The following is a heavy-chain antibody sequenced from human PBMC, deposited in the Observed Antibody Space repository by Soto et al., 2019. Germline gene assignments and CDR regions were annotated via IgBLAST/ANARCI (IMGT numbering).Heavy chain of an antibody. J-gene: IGHJ4*02. CDR1: RFSVSDTW. CDR3: SRDKDSSDYGLDH. CDR2: INTGGAS. Sequence: EVQLVESGGGLVQPGESLRVSCAVSRFSVSDTWMNWVRQAPGKGLEWVGRINTGGASDYAAPVRDRFFISRDESQNTLYLQMHGLKSEDTAVYYCSRDKDSSDYGLDHWGQGTLVTVSS. V-gene: IGHV3-15*01. D-gene: IGHD4-17*01.